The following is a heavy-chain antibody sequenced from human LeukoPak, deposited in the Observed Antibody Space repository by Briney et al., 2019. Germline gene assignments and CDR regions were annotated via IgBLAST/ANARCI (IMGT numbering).Heavy chain of an antibody. CDR1: GGSISSSSYY. V-gene: IGHV4-39*01. CDR2: IYYSGST. Sequence: SETLSLTCTVSGGSISSSSYYWGWIRQPPGKGLEWIGSIYYSGSTYYNPSLKSRVTISVDTSKNQFSLKLSSVTAADTAVYYCARPGSSGWYDWFDSWGQGTLVTVSS. CDR3: ARPGSSGWYDWFDS. D-gene: IGHD6-19*01. J-gene: IGHJ5*01.